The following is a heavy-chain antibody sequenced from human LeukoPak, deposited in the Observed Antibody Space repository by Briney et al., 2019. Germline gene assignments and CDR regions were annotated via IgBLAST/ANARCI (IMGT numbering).Heavy chain of an antibody. CDR3: ARLPGEWELLAFDY. Sequence: SETLSLNCTVSGGSISSSSYYWGWIRQPPGKGLEWIGSIYYSGSTYYNPSLKSRVTISVDTSRNQFSLKLSSVTAADTAVYYCARLPGEWELLAFDYWGQGTLVTVSS. CDR1: GGSISSSSYY. J-gene: IGHJ4*02. CDR2: IYYSGST. D-gene: IGHD1-26*01. V-gene: IGHV4-39*01.